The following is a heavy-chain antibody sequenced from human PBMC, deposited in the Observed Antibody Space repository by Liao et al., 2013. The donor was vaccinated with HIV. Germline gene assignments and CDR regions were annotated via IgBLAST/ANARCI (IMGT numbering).Heavy chain of an antibody. V-gene: IGHV4-30-2*01. D-gene: IGHD3-22*01. Sequence: QLQLQESGSGLVRPSQTLSLTCAVSGGSISEGGYSWSWIRQPPGKGLEWIGYIYHSGTTYYNPSLGSRVTISVDRSRNQFSLRLTSVTAADTAVYFCSVRRAMIGENYWGQGTLVIVSS. CDR1: GGSISEGGYS. J-gene: IGHJ4*02. CDR3: SVRRAMIGENY. CDR2: IYHSGTT.